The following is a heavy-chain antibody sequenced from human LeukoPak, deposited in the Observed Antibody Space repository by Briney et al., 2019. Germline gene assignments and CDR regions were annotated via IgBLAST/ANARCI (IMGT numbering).Heavy chain of an antibody. CDR2: INPNSGGT. Sequence: GASVKVSCKASGYTFTGYYMHWVRQAPGQGLEWMGWINPNSGGTNYAQKFQGRVTMTRDMSTSTVYMELSSLRSEDTAVYYCARDDYGYYGSGSPFDYWGQGTLVTVSS. CDR1: GYTFTGYY. D-gene: IGHD3-10*01. CDR3: ARDDYGYYGSGSPFDY. V-gene: IGHV1-2*02. J-gene: IGHJ4*02.